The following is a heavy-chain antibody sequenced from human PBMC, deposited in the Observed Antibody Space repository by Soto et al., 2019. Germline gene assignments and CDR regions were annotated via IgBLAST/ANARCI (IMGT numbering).Heavy chain of an antibody. CDR2: IYYSGST. CDR1: GGSISSDY. D-gene: IGHD1-7*01. CDR3: ARDRTGTTLTNYYYYMDV. Sequence: PSETLSLTCTVSGGSISSDYWSWIRQPPGKGLEWIGYIYYSGSTNYNPSLKSRVTISVDTSKNQLSLKLSSVTAADTAVYYCARDRTGTTLTNYYYYMDVWGKGTTVTVSS. J-gene: IGHJ6*03. V-gene: IGHV4-59*01.